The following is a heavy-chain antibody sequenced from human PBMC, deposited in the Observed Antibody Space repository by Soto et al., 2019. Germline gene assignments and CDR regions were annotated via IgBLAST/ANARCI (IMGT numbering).Heavy chain of an antibody. CDR1: GYTFTSCD. Sequence: QVQLVQSGAEVKKPGASVKVSCKASGYTFTSCDINWVRQATGQGLEWLGWMNPNSGNTGYAQKFQGRITLTRSTSINTAYLELSSLSSDDSAVYYCARGASPWGQGTLVTVSS. V-gene: IGHV1-8*01. CDR2: MNPNSGNT. J-gene: IGHJ5*02. CDR3: ARGASP.